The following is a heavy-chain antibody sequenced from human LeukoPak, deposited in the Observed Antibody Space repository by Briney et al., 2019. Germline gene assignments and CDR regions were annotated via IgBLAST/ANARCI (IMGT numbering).Heavy chain of an antibody. D-gene: IGHD3-22*01. V-gene: IGHV1-2*02. Sequence: ASVKVSCKASGYTFTGYYMHWVRQAPGQGLEWMGWINPNSGGTNYAQKFQGRVTMTRDTSISTAYMELSRLRSDDTAVYYCARGTEVYYYDSSGDDYWGQGTLVTVSS. CDR2: INPNSGGT. CDR3: ARGTEVYYYDSSGDDY. CDR1: GYTFTGYY. J-gene: IGHJ4*02.